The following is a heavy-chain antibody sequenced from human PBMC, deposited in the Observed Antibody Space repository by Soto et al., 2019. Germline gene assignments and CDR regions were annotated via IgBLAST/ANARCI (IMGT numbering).Heavy chain of an antibody. V-gene: IGHV3-33*01. D-gene: IGHD3-10*01. CDR3: ARDRYGSQTLFDS. CDR1: GFTFSNYA. Sequence: QVHLVESGGGVVQPGRSLRLSCVASGFTFSNYAMHWVRQAPGKGLEWVAVIWDDGSNKYYADSVKGRFTISRDNSRNPLHLQMNSLRPEDTALYYCARDRYGSQTLFDSWGQGTLVTVSS. CDR2: IWDDGSNK. J-gene: IGHJ4*02.